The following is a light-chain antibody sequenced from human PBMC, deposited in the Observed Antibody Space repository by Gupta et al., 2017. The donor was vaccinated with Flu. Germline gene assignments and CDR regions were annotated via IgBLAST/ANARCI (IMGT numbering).Light chain of an antibody. Sequence: SALTPPASVSGSPGLSCTISCTGTSSDGGGYYYVFWYQQHPATTPKLIINEVSNRPSGVSNPCSGSKSGTTAALTISELQAEAEDDYDCSSYTSSSPWVFGGGTKLTVL. J-gene: IGLJ3*02. CDR1: SSDGGGYYY. CDR2: EVS. CDR3: SSYTSSSPWV. V-gene: IGLV2-14*01.